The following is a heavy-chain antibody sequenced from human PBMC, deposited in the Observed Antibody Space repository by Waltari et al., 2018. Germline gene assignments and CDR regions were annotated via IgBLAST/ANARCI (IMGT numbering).Heavy chain of an antibody. D-gene: IGHD3-3*01. J-gene: IGHJ4*02. CDR2: ISYDGSNR. V-gene: IGHV3-30-3*01. CDR1: GFSFSDYT. CDR3: ARISTWRATISPFDY. Sequence: QVQVVESGGGVVQPGRSLRLPCAASGFSFSDYTMNWIRHTPGKGLGWGAYISYDGSNRYYAESVKGRFTISRDNSKNTLFLQMDSLRTEDTALYYCARISTWRATISPFDYWGQGTQVTVSS.